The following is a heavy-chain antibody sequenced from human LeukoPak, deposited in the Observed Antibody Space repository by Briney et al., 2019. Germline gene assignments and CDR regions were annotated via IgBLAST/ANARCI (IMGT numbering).Heavy chain of an antibody. CDR2: IYSDGST. D-gene: IGHD3-22*01. J-gene: IGHJ4*02. CDR1: GFTFSSYW. Sequence: PGGSLRLSCAASGFTFSSYWMHWVRHAPGKGLVWVSIIYSDGSTYYADSVKGRSTISRDNSKSTLYLQMNSLRAEDTAVYYCARATYYYDSSGYRDFYFDYWGQGTLVTVSS. CDR3: ARATYYYDSSGYRDFYFDY. V-gene: IGHV3-53*01.